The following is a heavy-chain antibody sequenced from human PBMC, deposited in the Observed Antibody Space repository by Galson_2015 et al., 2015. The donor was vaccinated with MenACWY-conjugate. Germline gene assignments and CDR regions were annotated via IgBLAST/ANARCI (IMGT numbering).Heavy chain of an antibody. D-gene: IGHD1-26*01. J-gene: IGHJ6*02. CDR1: GYSFTNCW. CDR2: ISPYDSNI. Sequence: QSGAEVKKPGESLKISCKGSGYSFTNCWIGWVRQMPGKGLEWMGLISPYDSNIRYSPPFQGQVTISADKSISTAYLQWSSLKASDTAMYYCARHPPGGRGMDVWGQGTTVTVSS. CDR3: ARHPPGGRGMDV. V-gene: IGHV5-51*01.